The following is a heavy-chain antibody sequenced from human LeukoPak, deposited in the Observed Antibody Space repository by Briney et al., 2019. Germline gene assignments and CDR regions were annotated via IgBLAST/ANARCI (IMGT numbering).Heavy chain of an antibody. D-gene: IGHD3-22*01. J-gene: IGHJ4*02. CDR1: GGSFSGYY. CDR3: ARLRGASGYYRKYYFDY. Sequence: PSETLSLTCAVYGGSFSGYYWSWIRQPPGKGLEWNGEINHSGSTNYNPSLKSRVTISVDTSKNQFSLKLSSVTAADTAVYYCARLRGASGYYRKYYFDYWGQGTLVTVSS. CDR2: INHSGST. V-gene: IGHV4-34*01.